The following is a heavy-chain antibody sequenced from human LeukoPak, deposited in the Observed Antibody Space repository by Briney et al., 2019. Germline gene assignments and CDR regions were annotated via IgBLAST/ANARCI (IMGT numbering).Heavy chain of an antibody. CDR2: ISSSSSYI. D-gene: IGHD6-13*01. CDR1: GFTFSSYS. Sequence: GGSLRLSCAASGFTFSSYSMNWVRQAPGKGLEWVSCISSSSSYIYYADSVKGRFTISRDNAKNSLYLQMNSLRAEDTAVYYCAREGIAAAGTIVRWFDPWGQGTLVTVSS. J-gene: IGHJ5*02. V-gene: IGHV3-21*01. CDR3: AREGIAAAGTIVRWFDP.